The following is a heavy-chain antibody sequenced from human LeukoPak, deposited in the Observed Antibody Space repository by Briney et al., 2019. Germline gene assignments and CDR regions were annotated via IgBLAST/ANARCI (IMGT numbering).Heavy chain of an antibody. J-gene: IGHJ4*02. CDR3: GIRDTSDYYVF. V-gene: IGHV3-23*01. Sequence: PGGSLRLSCAASGFIFSTYGMTWFRQAPGRGLEWVSGISGSGLNTYYADSVKGRFTSSRDNSKNMLYLQMNGLRADDTAVYYCGIRDTSDYYVFWGQGTLVTVSS. D-gene: IGHD3-22*01. CDR2: ISGSGLNT. CDR1: GFIFSTYG.